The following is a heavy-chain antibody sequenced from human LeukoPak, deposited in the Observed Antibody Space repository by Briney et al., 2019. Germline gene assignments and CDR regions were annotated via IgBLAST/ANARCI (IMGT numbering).Heavy chain of an antibody. CDR2: IKQDGSEK. V-gene: IGHV3-7*04. CDR3: ARADYSARIFDY. Sequence: GGSLRLSCPASGFTFIHYWMTWVRQAPGKGLEWGANIKQDGSEKYYVDSVKGRFTIARDNAKNSVYLQMNSLRAEETAVYYCARADYSARIFDYWGQGTLVIVSS. J-gene: IGHJ4*02. D-gene: IGHD1-26*01. CDR1: GFTFIHYW.